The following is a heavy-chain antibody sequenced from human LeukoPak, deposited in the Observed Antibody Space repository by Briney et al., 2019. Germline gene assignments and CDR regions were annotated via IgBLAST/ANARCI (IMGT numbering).Heavy chain of an antibody. J-gene: IGHJ4*02. V-gene: IGHV3-23*01. CDR1: GFTFSSYA. CDR2: ISGSGYST. Sequence: PGGSLRLSCTASGFTFSSYAMNWVRQAPGQGLEWVSAISGSGYSTFYADSMKGRFTISRDNSKNTLYLQMNSLRAEDTAVYYCAKGIIPDYWGQGTLVTVSS. D-gene: IGHD2-21*01. CDR3: AKGIIPDY.